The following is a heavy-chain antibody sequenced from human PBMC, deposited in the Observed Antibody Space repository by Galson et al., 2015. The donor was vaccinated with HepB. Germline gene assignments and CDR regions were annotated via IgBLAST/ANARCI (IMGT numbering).Heavy chain of an antibody. V-gene: IGHV1-2*02. D-gene: IGHD5-12*01. CDR1: GYTFTGYY. CDR2: INPNSGGT. J-gene: IGHJ4*02. CDR3: AKYPVSGYDPRVDY. Sequence: SVKVSCKASGYTFTGYYMHWVRQAPGQGLEWMGWINPNSGGTNYAQKFQGRVTMTRDTSISTAYMELSRLRSDDTAVYYCAKYPVSGYDPRVDYWGQGTLVTVSS.